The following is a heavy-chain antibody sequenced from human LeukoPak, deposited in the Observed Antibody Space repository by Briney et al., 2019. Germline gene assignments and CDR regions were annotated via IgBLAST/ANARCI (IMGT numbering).Heavy chain of an antibody. CDR1: GFTFSSYA. Sequence: GGSLRLSCAASGFTFSSYAMSWVRQAPGKGLEWVSAISGSGGSTYYADSVKGRFTISRDNSKNTLYLQMNSLRAEDTAVYYCAKAGAAGTRIGCMDVWGQGTTVTVSS. J-gene: IGHJ6*02. D-gene: IGHD6-13*01. V-gene: IGHV3-23*01. CDR2: ISGSGGST. CDR3: AKAGAAGTRIGCMDV.